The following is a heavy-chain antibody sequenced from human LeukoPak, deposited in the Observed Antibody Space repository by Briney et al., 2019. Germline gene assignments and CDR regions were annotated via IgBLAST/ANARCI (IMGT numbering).Heavy chain of an antibody. CDR1: GFTFSSYS. V-gene: IGHV3-21*01. D-gene: IGHD5-18*01. CDR2: ISSSSSYI. CDR3: AKGSADTAMAAAYYYYYMDV. J-gene: IGHJ6*03. Sequence: SGGSLRLSCAASGFTFSSYSMNWVRQAPGKGLEWVSSISSSSSYIYYADSVKGRFTISRDNAKNSLYLQMNSLRAEDTAVYYCAKGSADTAMAAAYYYYYMDVWGKGTTVTVSS.